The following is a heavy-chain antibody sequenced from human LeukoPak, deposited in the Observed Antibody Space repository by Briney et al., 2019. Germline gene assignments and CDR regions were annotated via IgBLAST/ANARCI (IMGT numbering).Heavy chain of an antibody. CDR1: GFTFSSYS. CDR3: ARDTGMGSGSYYFSLDY. D-gene: IGHD3-10*01. CDR2: ISSSSSTI. V-gene: IGHV3-48*02. Sequence: GGSLRLSCAASGFTFSSYSMNWVRQAPGKGLEWVSYISSSSSTIYYADSVKGRFTISRDNAKNSLYLHVNSLRDEDTAVYYCARDTGMGSGSYYFSLDYWGQGTLVTVSS. J-gene: IGHJ4*02.